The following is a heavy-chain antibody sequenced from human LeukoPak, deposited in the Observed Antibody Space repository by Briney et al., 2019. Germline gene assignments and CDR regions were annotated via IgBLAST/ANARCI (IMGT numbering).Heavy chain of an antibody. CDR1: GFTFISYG. CDR3: AKPTDGGPAAAGLDY. D-gene: IGHD6-13*01. V-gene: IGHV3-30*02. Sequence: GGSLRLSCEASGFTFISYGMQWVRRAPGKGLEWVAYIHHDGRNKYYADSVKGRFTISRDNSKNTLYLQMSSLRAEDTAVYYCAKPTDGGPAAAGLDYWGQGTLVTVSS. CDR2: IHHDGRNK. J-gene: IGHJ4*02.